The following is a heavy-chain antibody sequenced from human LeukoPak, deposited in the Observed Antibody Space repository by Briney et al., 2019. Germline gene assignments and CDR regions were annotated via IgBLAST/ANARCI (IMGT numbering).Heavy chain of an antibody. J-gene: IGHJ4*02. D-gene: IGHD6-19*01. Sequence: GGSLRLSCAASGFSFSNYGMHWVRQAPGKGLEWVAATSRDGSNKYYVDSVKGRFAISRDNPKSTLYLQMNSLRAEDTAVYYCAKVLAVAPFDYWGQGTLVTVSS. CDR3: AKVLAVAPFDY. CDR1: GFSFSNYG. CDR2: TSRDGSNK. V-gene: IGHV3-30*18.